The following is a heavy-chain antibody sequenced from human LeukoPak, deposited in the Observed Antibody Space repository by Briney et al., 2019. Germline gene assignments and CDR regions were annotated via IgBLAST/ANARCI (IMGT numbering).Heavy chain of an antibody. J-gene: IGHJ5*02. CDR2: ISSTSSYI. Sequence: GGSLRLSCAASGFTFSSYSMHWVRQAPGKGLEWVSSISSTSSYIFYAGSVKGRFTISRDNAKNSLFLQMNSLRAEDTAVYYCARPSTFLGSFSGLDPWGQGTLVTVSS. D-gene: IGHD1-26*01. V-gene: IGHV3-21*01. CDR1: GFTFSSYS. CDR3: ARPSTFLGSFSGLDP.